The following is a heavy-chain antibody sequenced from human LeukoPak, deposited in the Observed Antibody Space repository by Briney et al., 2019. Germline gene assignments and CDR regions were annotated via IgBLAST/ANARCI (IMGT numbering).Heavy chain of an antibody. J-gene: IGHJ3*02. CDR2: IYYSGST. CDR1: GGSISSYY. V-gene: IGHV4-59*08. Sequence: SETLSLTCTVSGGSISSYYWSWIRQPPGKGLEWIGYIYYSGSTNYNPSLKSRVTISVDTSKNRFSLKLSSVTAADTAVYYCARLADYYDSSGYRDAFDIWGQGTMVTVSS. CDR3: ARLADYYDSSGYRDAFDI. D-gene: IGHD3-22*01.